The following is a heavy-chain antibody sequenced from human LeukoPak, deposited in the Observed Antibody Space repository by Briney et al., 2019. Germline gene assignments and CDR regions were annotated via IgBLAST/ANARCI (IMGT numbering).Heavy chain of an antibody. Sequence: PSETLSLTCTVSGGSISSSSYYWGWIRQPPGKGLEWIGSIYYSGRTYYNPSLKSRVTISVDTSKNQFSLKLSSVTAADTAVYYCASVAARPEAFDIWGQGTMVTVSS. CDR1: GGSISSSSYY. CDR3: ASVAARPEAFDI. J-gene: IGHJ3*02. CDR2: IYYSGRT. D-gene: IGHD6-6*01. V-gene: IGHV4-39*01.